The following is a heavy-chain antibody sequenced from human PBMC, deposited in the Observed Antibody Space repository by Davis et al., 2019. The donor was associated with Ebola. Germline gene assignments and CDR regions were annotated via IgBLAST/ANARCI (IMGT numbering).Heavy chain of an antibody. V-gene: IGHV3-48*03. Sequence: PGGSLRLSCAASGFTFSSYEMNWVRQAPGKGLEWVSYISSSGSTIYYADSVKGRFTISRDNAKNSLYLQMNSLRAEDTAVYYCARGQLWFSNWFDPWGQGTLVTVSS. CDR1: GFTFSSYE. CDR2: ISSSGSTI. D-gene: IGHD5-18*01. CDR3: ARGQLWFSNWFDP. J-gene: IGHJ5*02.